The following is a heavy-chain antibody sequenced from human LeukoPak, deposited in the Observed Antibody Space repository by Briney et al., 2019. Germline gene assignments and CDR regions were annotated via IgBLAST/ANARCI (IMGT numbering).Heavy chain of an antibody. Sequence: AETLSLTCTVSGGSISDYYRSWIRQPPGKGLEWIWGIFGIGDFNYNPSLKSRLSISVDTSNNHFSLKLTSATAADTAVYYCAREKDTGSNHAKIRYDIWGQGTMVTVSS. CDR1: GGSISDYY. D-gene: IGHD1-26*01. V-gene: IGHV4-59*01. CDR2: IFGIGDF. CDR3: AREKDTGSNHAKIRYDI. J-gene: IGHJ3*02.